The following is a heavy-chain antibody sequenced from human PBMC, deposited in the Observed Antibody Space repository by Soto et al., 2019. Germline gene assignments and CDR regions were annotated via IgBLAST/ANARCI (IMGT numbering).Heavy chain of an antibody. Sequence: PSETLSLTCTVSGGSISSSSYYWGWIRQPPGKGLEWIGSIYYSGSTYYNPSLKSRVTISVDTSKNQFSLKLSSVTAADTAVYYCARRSYIFSYMDVSGKETTVSVSS. CDR1: GGSISSSSYY. V-gene: IGHV4-39*01. CDR2: IYYSGST. CDR3: ARRSYIFSYMDV. D-gene: IGHD3-3*02. J-gene: IGHJ6*03.